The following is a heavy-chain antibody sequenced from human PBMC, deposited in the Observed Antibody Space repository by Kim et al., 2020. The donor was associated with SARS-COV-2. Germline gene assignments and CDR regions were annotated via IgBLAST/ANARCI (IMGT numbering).Heavy chain of an antibody. CDR1: GFTFSSSA. CDR2: IFGSGNGT. V-gene: IGHV3-23*01. CDR3: AKNVHLTSVTFLWYFDL. J-gene: IGHJ2*01. Sequence: GGSLRLSCVASGFTFSSSAMTWVRQAPGKGLEWVSTIFGSGNGTYYAYSVRGRFIISRDNSKNTLYLQMNDLRADDTAIYYCAKNVHLTSVTFLWYFDLWGRGTSVTVSS. D-gene: IGHD2-2*01.